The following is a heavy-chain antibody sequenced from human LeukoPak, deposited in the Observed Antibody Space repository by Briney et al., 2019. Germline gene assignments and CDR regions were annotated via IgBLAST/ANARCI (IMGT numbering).Heavy chain of an antibody. CDR3: ASGYSSSWRDFGY. CDR2: INPNSGGT. J-gene: IGHJ4*02. V-gene: IGHV1-2*02. CDR1: GYTFTGYY. Sequence: ASVKVSCKASGYTFTGYYMHWVRQAPGQGLGWMGWINPNSGGTNYAQKFQGRVTMTRDTSISTAYMELSRLRSDDTAVYYCASGYSSSWRDFGYWGQGTLVTVSS. D-gene: IGHD6-13*01.